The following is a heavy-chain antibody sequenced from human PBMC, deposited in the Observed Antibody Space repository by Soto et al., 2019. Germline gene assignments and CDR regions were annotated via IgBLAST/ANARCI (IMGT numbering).Heavy chain of an antibody. CDR1: GGFC. CDR3: ARVPLGYSSTHDFAF. J-gene: IGHJ4*02. V-gene: IGHV4-61*08. Sequence: GGFCRSRKRQPLGKGLEWIGFIYDNRTFNYDPSLKSRVTISVDTSKHQFSLKLSSVTAADTAVYYCARVPLGYSSTHDFAFLGKGALVIVSS. D-gene: IGHD6-13*01. CDR2: IYDNRTF.